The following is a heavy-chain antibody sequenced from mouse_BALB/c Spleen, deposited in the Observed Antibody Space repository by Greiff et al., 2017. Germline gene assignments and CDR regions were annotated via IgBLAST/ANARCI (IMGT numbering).Heavy chain of an antibody. CDR1: GFNIKDTY. Sequence: EVQLQQSGAELVKPGASVKLSCTASGFNIKDTYMHWVKQRPEQGLEWIGRIDPANGNTKYDPKFQGKATITADTSSNTAYLQLSSLTSEDTAVYYCASYYYGSNEDYAMDYWGQGTSVTVSS. J-gene: IGHJ4*01. CDR3: ASYYYGSNEDYAMDY. V-gene: IGHV14-3*02. CDR2: IDPANGNT. D-gene: IGHD1-1*01.